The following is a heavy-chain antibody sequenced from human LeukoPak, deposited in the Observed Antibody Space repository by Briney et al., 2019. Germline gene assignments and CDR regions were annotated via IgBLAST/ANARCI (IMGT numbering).Heavy chain of an antibody. D-gene: IGHD6-13*01. Sequence: GGSLRLSCTASGFTFSSYAMSWVRQAPGKGLEWVSAISGRDGSTNYADSVKGRFAISRDNPRNTLYLQMNSLRAEDTAVYYCAKKGTLPGIAATGTLLYYFDYWGQGTLVTVSS. CDR3: AKKGTLPGIAATGTLLYYFDY. J-gene: IGHJ4*02. V-gene: IGHV3-23*01. CDR1: GFTFSSYA. CDR2: ISGRDGST.